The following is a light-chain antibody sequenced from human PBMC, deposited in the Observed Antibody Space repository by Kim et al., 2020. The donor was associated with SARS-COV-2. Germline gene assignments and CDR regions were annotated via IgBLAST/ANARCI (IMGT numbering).Light chain of an antibody. CDR2: GTS. CDR3: QQYDRPPYT. V-gene: IGKV3-20*01. CDR1: QSVAPNH. Sequence: LSPGERATHSCRASQSVAPNHLAWFQQRPGQAPRLPIYGTSSRAPGIPDRFSASESGTDFTRTISRLEPQDFAVYFCQQYDRPPYTFGQGTKLEI. J-gene: IGKJ2*01.